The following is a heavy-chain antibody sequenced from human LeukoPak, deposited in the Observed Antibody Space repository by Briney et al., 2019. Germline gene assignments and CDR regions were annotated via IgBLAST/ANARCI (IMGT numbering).Heavy chain of an antibody. Sequence: SETLSLTCAVYGGSFSGYYWSWIRQPPGKGLEWIGEINHSGSTNYNPSLKSRVTISVDTSKNQFSLKLSFVTAADTAVYYCARAGLDIVLMVYATGYYYYYYMDVWGKGTTVTVSS. J-gene: IGHJ6*03. CDR1: GGSFSGYY. V-gene: IGHV4-34*01. CDR2: INHSGST. CDR3: ARAGLDIVLMVYATGYYYYYYMDV. D-gene: IGHD2-8*01.